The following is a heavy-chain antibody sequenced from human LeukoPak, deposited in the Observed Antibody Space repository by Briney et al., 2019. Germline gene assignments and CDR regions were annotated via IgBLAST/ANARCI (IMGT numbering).Heavy chain of an antibody. Sequence: GGSLRLSCAASGFTFSSYEMNWVRQAPGKGLEWVSYISSSGSTIYYADSVKGRFTISRDNAKNSLYLQMNSLRAEDTALYYCVACSSASCYGDRFDPWGQGTLVTVSS. V-gene: IGHV3-48*03. CDR1: GFTFSSYE. D-gene: IGHD2-2*01. CDR3: VACSSASCYGDRFDP. J-gene: IGHJ5*02. CDR2: ISSSGSTI.